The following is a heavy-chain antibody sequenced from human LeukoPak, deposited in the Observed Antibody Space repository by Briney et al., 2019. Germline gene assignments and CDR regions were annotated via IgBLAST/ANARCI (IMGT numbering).Heavy chain of an antibody. CDR3: ARPALEWLLYDAFEI. CDR1: GLSFSTYS. J-gene: IGHJ3*02. D-gene: IGHD3-3*01. CDR2: ISSSSIYR. Sequence: GGSLRLSCAASGLSFSTYSMNWVRQAPGKGLEWVSSISSSSIYRYYADSVKGRFTISRDNAKKSLYLQMNSLRAEDTAVYYCARPALEWLLYDAFEIWGQGTMVTVSS. V-gene: IGHV3-21*01.